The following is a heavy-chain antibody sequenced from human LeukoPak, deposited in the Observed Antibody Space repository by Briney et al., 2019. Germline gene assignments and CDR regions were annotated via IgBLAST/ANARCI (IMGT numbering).Heavy chain of an antibody. D-gene: IGHD5-18*01. J-gene: IGHJ4*02. CDR3: ARDTDGTATFDY. CDR1: GGSISSYY. CDR2: IYYSGST. Sequence: SETLSLTCTVSGGSISSYYWSWIGQPPGKGLEWIGYIYYSGSTNYNPSLKSRVTISVDTSKNQFSLKLSSVTAADTAVYYCARDTDGTATFDYWGQGTLVTVSS. V-gene: IGHV4-59*01.